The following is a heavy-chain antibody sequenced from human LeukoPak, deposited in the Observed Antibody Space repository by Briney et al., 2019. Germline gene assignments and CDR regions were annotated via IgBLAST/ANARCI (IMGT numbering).Heavy chain of an antibody. CDR2: ISGSGSAI. CDR3: ARDGYHYYGSGTYFGYYYMDV. V-gene: IGHV3-48*03. CDR1: GFTFSSYE. J-gene: IGHJ6*03. D-gene: IGHD3-10*01. Sequence: AGGSLRLSCAASGFTFSSYEMNWVRQAPGKGLEWVSYISGSGSAIYYADSVKGRFTISRDSAKNSLYLQMNSLRAEDTAVYYCARDGYHYYGSGTYFGYYYMDVWGKGTTVTISS.